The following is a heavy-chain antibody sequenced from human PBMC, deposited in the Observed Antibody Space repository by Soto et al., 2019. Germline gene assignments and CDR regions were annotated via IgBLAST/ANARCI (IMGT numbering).Heavy chain of an antibody. CDR1: GFTFSSYS. CDR2: ISSSSSTI. J-gene: IGHJ5*02. Sequence: PGGSLRLSCAASGFTFSSYSMNWVRQAPGKGLEWVSYISSSSSTIYYADSVKGRFTISRDNAKNSLYLQMNSLRDEDTAVYYCARDCSSLSCYSPYWFDPWGQGTLVTVSS. D-gene: IGHD2-2*01. V-gene: IGHV3-48*02. CDR3: ARDCSSLSCYSPYWFDP.